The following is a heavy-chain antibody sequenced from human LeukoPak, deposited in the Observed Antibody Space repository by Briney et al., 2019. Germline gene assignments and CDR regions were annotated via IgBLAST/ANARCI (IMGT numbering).Heavy chain of an antibody. D-gene: IGHD6-19*01. Sequence: ASVKVSCKASGYTFTSYGISWVRQAPGQGLEWMGWISAYNGNTNYAQKLQGRVTMTTDTSTSTAYMELRSLRSDDTAVYYCARERRGPQWLVDAFDIWGQGTMVTVSS. J-gene: IGHJ3*02. CDR2: ISAYNGNT. V-gene: IGHV1-18*01. CDR1: GYTFTSYG. CDR3: ARERRGPQWLVDAFDI.